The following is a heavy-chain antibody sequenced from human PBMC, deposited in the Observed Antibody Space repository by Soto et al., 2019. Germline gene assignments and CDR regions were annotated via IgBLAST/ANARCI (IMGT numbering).Heavy chain of an antibody. J-gene: IGHJ4*02. CDR3: ARKEALWDVSGLES. CDR2: INPDNGNT. V-gene: IGHV1-3*01. CDR1: GYTFSDYA. Sequence: QVHLVQSGTEATKPGASVKVSCKASGYTFSDYAIHWVRQAPGQRPEWLGWINPDNGNTKYSQKSQGRVTITWDTSASIAYMELSSLTSEDTAVYYCARKEALWDVSGLESWGQGTLVIVST. D-gene: IGHD6-19*01.